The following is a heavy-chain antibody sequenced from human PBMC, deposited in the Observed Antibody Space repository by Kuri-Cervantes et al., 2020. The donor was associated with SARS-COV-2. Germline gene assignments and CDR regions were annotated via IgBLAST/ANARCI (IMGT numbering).Heavy chain of an antibody. D-gene: IGHD3-3*01. CDR3: AKDRTGLEWDTQVYFDY. V-gene: IGHV3-30*18. Sequence: GESLKISCAASGFTFSSYGMHWVRQAPGKGLEWVAVISYDGGNKYYADSVKGRFTISRDNSKNTLYLQMNSLRAEDTAVYYCAKDRTGLEWDTQVYFDYWGQGTLVTVSS. J-gene: IGHJ4*02. CDR1: GFTFSSYG. CDR2: ISYDGGNK.